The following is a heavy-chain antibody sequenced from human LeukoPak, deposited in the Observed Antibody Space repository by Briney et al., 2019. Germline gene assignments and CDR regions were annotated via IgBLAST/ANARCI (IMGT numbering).Heavy chain of an antibody. CDR3: ARGATFRGTYYMDV. CDR2: NDYSGST. D-gene: IGHD3-10*01. CDR1: GGPISTHY. V-gene: IGHV4-59*11. Sequence: SETLSLTCIVSGGPISTHYWSWSRQPPGKGLEWLGYNDYSGSTNYNPSLKSRVTISVDTSKNHFSLKLNSVTAADTAVYYCARGATFRGTYYMDVWGKGTTVTVSS. J-gene: IGHJ6*03.